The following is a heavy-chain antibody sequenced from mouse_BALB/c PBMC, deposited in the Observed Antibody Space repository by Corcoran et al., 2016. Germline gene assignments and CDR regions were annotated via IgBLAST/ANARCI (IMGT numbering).Heavy chain of an antibody. V-gene: IGHV3-6*02. CDR3: ARDHRLRDYFDY. CDR2: ISYDGSN. J-gene: IGHJ2*01. Sequence: DVQLQESGPGLVKPSQSLSLTCSVTGYSITSGYYWNWIRQFPGNKLEWMGYISYDGSNNYNPSLKNRISITRDTSKNQFFLKLNSVTTEDTATYYCARDHRLRDYFDYWGQGTTLTVSS. D-gene: IGHD2-14*01. CDR1: GYSITSGYY.